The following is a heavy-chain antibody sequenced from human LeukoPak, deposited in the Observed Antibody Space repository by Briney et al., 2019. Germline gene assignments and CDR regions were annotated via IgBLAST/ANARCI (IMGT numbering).Heavy chain of an antibody. CDR1: GGSITSSGYY. CDR2: IHYTDSA. CDR3: ARQRITFGGVISIFDS. Sequence: SETLSLTCAVSGGSITSSGYYWAWIRQPPGKGLDYIGNIHYTDSALYNPSLQSRATILVDTSKNQFSLKLTSVTAADTAVYYCARQRITFGGVISIFDSWGQGTLVTVSS. J-gene: IGHJ4*02. V-gene: IGHV4-39*01. D-gene: IGHD3-16*02.